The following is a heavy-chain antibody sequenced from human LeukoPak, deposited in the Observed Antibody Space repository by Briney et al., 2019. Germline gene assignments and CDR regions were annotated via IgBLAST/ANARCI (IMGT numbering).Heavy chain of an antibody. V-gene: IGHV4-59*08. CDR3: ARHGIVDSSRKYYFDY. Sequence: SETLSLTCTVSGGSISSYYWSWIRQPPGKGLEWIGYIYYSGSTNYNPSLKSRVTISVDTSKNQFSLELSSVTAADTAVYYCARHGIVDSSRKYYFDYWGQGTLVSVSS. D-gene: IGHD6-13*01. CDR1: GGSISSYY. CDR2: IYYSGST. J-gene: IGHJ4*02.